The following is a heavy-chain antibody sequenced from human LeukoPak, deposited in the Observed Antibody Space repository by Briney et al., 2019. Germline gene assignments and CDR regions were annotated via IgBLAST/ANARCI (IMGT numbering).Heavy chain of an antibody. V-gene: IGHV6-1*01. CDR2: IYYRSKWYN. CDR3: ARAPTPIIAVAGSFDY. D-gene: IGHD6-19*01. J-gene: IGHJ4*02. Sequence: SRTLSLTCAISGDSVSNNSAAWNWIRQSPSRGLEWLGRIYYRSKWYNDYAVSVKSRITINPDTSKNQFSLQVNSVTPEDTAVYYCARAPTPIIAVAGSFDYWGQGTLVTVSS. CDR1: GDSVSNNSAA.